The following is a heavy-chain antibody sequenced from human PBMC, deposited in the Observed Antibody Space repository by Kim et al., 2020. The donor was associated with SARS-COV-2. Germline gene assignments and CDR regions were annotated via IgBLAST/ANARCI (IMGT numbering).Heavy chain of an antibody. CDR2: IYYSGST. CDR1: GGSVSSGSYY. CDR3: ARGRGYEVPVDY. V-gene: IGHV4-61*01. J-gene: IGHJ4*02. Sequence: SETLSLTCTVSGGSVSSGSYYWSWIRQPPGKGLEWIGYIYYSGSTNYNPSLKSRVTISVDTSKNQFSLKLSSVTAADTAVYYCARGRGYEVPVDYWGQGT. D-gene: IGHD3-10*01.